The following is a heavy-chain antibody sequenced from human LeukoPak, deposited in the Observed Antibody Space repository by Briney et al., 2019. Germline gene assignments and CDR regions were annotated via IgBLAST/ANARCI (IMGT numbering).Heavy chain of an antibody. Sequence: SVKVSCKASGGTFSSYAISWVRQAPGQGLEWMGGIIPIFGTANYAQKFQGRVTITADESTSTAYMELSSLRSEDTAVYYCASLPLYDSSGYADYWGQGTLVTVSS. J-gene: IGHJ4*02. CDR2: IIPIFGTA. CDR1: GGTFSSYA. D-gene: IGHD3-22*01. CDR3: ASLPLYDSSGYADY. V-gene: IGHV1-69*13.